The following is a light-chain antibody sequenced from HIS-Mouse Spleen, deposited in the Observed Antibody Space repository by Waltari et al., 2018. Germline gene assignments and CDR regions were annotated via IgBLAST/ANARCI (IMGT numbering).Light chain of an antibody. J-gene: IGKJ1*01. Sequence: DIQMTQSPSTLSASVGDRVTITCRASQSISSWLAWYQQKPGKAPKLLIYKASSLESGVPSRFSCSGSWTEFTLTISSLQPDDFATYYCQQYNSYWTFGQGTKVEIK. CDR1: QSISSW. CDR3: QQYNSYWT. CDR2: KAS. V-gene: IGKV1-5*03.